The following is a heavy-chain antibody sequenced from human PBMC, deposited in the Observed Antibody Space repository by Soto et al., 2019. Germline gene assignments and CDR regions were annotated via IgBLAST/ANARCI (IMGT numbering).Heavy chain of an antibody. D-gene: IGHD3-16*01. V-gene: IGHV3-23*01. CDR2: ISGSGGST. J-gene: IGHJ5*02. CDR3: AKDHTSSYDYVWGNWFDP. Sequence: EVQLLESGGGLVQPGGSLRLSCAASGFTFSSYAMSWVRQAPGKGLEWVSAISGSGGSTYYADSVKGRFTISRDNXKXTXXLQMNSLRAEDTAVYYCAKDHTSSYDYVWGNWFDPWGQGTLVTVSS. CDR1: GFTFSSYA.